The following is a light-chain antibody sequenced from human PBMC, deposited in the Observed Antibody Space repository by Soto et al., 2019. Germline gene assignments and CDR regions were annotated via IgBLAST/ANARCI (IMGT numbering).Light chain of an antibody. V-gene: IGKV3-11*01. CDR2: DAS. CDR1: QSVSNY. J-gene: IGKJ4*01. CDR3: QQRSNWPPLT. Sequence: EIVMTHSPGTLSVSPCERVTLSFSASQSVSNYLAWYQQKPGQAPRLLIYDASTRATGIPARFSGSGSGTDFTLTISSLEPEDFAVYYCQQRSNWPPLTFGGGTKV.